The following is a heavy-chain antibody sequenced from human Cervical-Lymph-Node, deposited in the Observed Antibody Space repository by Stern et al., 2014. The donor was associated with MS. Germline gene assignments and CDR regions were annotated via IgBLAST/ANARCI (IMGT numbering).Heavy chain of an antibody. CDR3: ARQSLRAAPDY. V-gene: IGHV5-51*01. Sequence: VQLVQSGAVVKKPGESLKISCRASGYRFPINWIGWVRQMPGKGLEWMGIIYPGDSDTRYSPSFQGQVTISADNSISTAYLQWSRPKASDTARYYCARQSLRAAPDYWGQGTLVTVSS. CDR2: IYPGDSDT. J-gene: IGHJ4*02. CDR1: GYRFPINW.